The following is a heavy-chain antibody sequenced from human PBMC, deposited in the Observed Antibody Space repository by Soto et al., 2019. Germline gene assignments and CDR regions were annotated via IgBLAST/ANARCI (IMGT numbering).Heavy chain of an antibody. Sequence: QVQLVQAGAEVKKPGSSVKVSCNSSGGTFSSYAISWVRQAPGQGLEWMGGIIPIFGTANYAQKFQGRVTISADESTRTAYMELSSLRSEDTAVYYCAKDYDSSGYCPRVGAFEIWGQGTMVTVSS. CDR1: GGTFSSYA. D-gene: IGHD3-22*01. J-gene: IGHJ3*02. CDR3: AKDYDSSGYCPRVGAFEI. V-gene: IGHV1-69*12. CDR2: IIPIFGTA.